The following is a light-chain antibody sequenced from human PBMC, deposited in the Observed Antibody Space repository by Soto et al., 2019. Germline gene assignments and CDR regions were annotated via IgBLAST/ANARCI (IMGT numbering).Light chain of an antibody. CDR3: QQYTGPPTT. CDR1: QTVSSNY. J-gene: IGKJ5*01. V-gene: IGKV3-20*01. CDR2: GAS. Sequence: VLTQSPGALSLSPGERATLSCRASQTVSSNYLAWCQQRPGQAPRLLIYGASTRAAGIPDRFSGSGSGTDFTLTITRLEPEDSAVYFCQQYTGPPTTFGQGTRLEIK.